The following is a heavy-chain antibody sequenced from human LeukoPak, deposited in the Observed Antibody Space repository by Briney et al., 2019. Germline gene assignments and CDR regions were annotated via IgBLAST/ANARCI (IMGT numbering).Heavy chain of an antibody. J-gene: IGHJ6*02. CDR1: GFTFDDYA. V-gene: IGHV3-9*01. CDR3: AKDILRAAAAGYYYYYGMDV. CDR2: ISWNSGSI. Sequence: PGRSLRLSCAACGFTFDDYAMHWVRQAPGKGLEWVSGISWNSGSIGYADSVKGRFTISRDNAKNSLYLQMNSLRAEDTALYYCAKDILRAAAAGYYYYYGMDVWGQGTTVTVSS. D-gene: IGHD6-13*01.